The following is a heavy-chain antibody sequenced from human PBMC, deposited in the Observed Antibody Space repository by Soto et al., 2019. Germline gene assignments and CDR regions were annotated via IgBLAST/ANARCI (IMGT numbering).Heavy chain of an antibody. D-gene: IGHD6-13*01. Sequence: EVQLLESGGGLLQPGGSLRLSCAASGFTFSNYAMTWVRQAPGKGLEWVSGIIGSGGSTYYADSVKGRFTISRDNSKNTLYLQMNSLRAEDTAVYYCARRVDGYSGSQYYYYYCGMDVWGQGTTVTVSS. CDR3: ARRVDGYSGSQYYYYYCGMDV. V-gene: IGHV3-23*01. CDR2: IIGSGGST. CDR1: GFTFSNYA. J-gene: IGHJ6*02.